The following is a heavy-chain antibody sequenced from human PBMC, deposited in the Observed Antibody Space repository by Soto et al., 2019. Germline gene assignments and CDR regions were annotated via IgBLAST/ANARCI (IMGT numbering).Heavy chain of an antibody. D-gene: IGHD3-3*01. J-gene: IGHJ3*01. Sequence: QLHLVQSGAVVKKPGASVTVSCSASGYPVTAYYMHWVRQAPGRGLEWMGGINPATGAAKYTQTFPGRVTMARGTSTGTVFMGLGGLTSAASAGVYGARGGGVGVAGSAAFDLWGPGTVVPVSS. CDR2: INPATGAA. CDR1: GYPVTAYY. CDR3: ARGGGVGVAGSAAFDL. V-gene: IGHV1-2*02.